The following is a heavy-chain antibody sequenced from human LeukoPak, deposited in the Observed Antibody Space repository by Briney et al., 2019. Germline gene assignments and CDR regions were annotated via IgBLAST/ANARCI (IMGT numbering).Heavy chain of an antibody. CDR1: GGSISSYY. J-gene: IGHJ6*03. Sequence: SETLSLTCTVSGGSISSYYWSWIRQPAGKGLEWIGRIYTSGSTNYNPSLKSRVTISVDTSKNQFSLRLSSVTAADTAVYYCARDDYIPAAYGYYYYYMDVWGKGTTVTVSS. V-gene: IGHV4-4*07. D-gene: IGHD3-10*01. CDR3: ARDDYIPAAYGYYYYYMDV. CDR2: IYTSGST.